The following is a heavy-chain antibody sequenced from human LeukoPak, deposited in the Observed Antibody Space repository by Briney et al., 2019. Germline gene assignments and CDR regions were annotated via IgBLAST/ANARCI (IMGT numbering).Heavy chain of an antibody. D-gene: IGHD3-10*01. CDR2: FDHSGST. CDR3: YGSGY. Sequence: SETLSLTCTVSGASISSGGYYWSWIRQPPGKGLEWIGYFDHSGSTYYNASLKSRVTISVDRSKNQFSLKLSSVTAADTAVYYCYGSGYWGQGTLVTVSS. J-gene: IGHJ4*02. V-gene: IGHV4-30-2*01. CDR1: GASISSGGYY.